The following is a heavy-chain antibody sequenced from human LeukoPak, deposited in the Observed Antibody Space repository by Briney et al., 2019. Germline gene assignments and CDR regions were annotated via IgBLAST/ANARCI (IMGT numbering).Heavy chain of an antibody. CDR1: GDSISSYY. J-gene: IGHJ3*02. CDR3: ARVGPLLWFGDAFDI. V-gene: IGHV4-4*07. Sequence: SETLSLTCTVSGDSISSYYWSWVRQPAGKGLEWIGRVHTSGSTNYNPSLKSRVTISVDKSKNQFSLKLSSVTAADTAVYYCARVGPLLWFGDAFDIWGQGTMVTVSS. D-gene: IGHD3-10*01. CDR2: VHTSGST.